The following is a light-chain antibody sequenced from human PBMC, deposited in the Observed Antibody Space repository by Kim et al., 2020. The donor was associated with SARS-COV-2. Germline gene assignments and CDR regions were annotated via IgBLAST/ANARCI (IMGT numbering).Light chain of an antibody. CDR1: QEISNY. CDR3: QKCDSAPWT. J-gene: IGKJ1*01. CDR2: AAS. Sequence: ASVGDRVTITRRASQEISNYLAWFLRRPEKAPMLLFYAASALQPGVPPRFSGSGSGTDFTLTVTSVQPEDVATYYCQKCDSAPWTFGQGTKVDIK. V-gene: IGKV1-27*01.